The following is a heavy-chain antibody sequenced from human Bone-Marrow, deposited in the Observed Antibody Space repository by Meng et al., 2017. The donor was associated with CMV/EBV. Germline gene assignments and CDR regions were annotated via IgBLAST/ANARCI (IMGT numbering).Heavy chain of an antibody. CDR2: ISSSSSYI. J-gene: IGHJ4*02. V-gene: IGHV3-11*01. CDR1: GFTFSDYY. D-gene: IGHD6-19*01. CDR3: VKYTSGWYGVY. Sequence: GESLKISCAASGFTFSDYYMSWIRQAPGKGLEWVSYISSSSSYIYYADSVKGRFTISRDNAKNSLYMQMNSLRVEDTAVYYCVKYTSGWYGVYWGQGTLVTVSS.